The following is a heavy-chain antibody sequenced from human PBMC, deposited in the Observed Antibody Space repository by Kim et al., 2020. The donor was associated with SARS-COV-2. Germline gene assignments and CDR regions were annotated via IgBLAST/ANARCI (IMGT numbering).Heavy chain of an antibody. V-gene: IGHV3-21*01. CDR3: ARGDIVVVPFPPPYYMDV. Sequence: GGSLRLSCAASGFTFSSYSMNWVRQAPGKGLEWVSSISSSSSYIYYAASVKGRFTISRDNAKNSLYLQMNSLRAEDTAVYYCARGDIVVVPFPPPYYMDVWGKGTTVTVSS. D-gene: IGHD2-2*01. CDR1: GFTFSSYS. J-gene: IGHJ6*03. CDR2: ISSSSSYI.